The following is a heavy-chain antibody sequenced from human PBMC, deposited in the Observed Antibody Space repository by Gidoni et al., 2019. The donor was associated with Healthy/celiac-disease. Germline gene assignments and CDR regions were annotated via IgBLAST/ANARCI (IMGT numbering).Heavy chain of an antibody. CDR1: GGSFSGYY. CDR2: INHSGST. D-gene: IGHD3-22*01. Sequence: QVQLQQWGAGLFKPSETLSLTCAVYGGSFSGYYWSWIRQPPGKGLEWIGEINHSGSTNYNPSLKGRVTISVDTSKNQFSLKLSSVTAADTAVYYCARAVGVITTNNWFDPWGQGTLVTVSS. J-gene: IGHJ5*02. CDR3: ARAVGVITTNNWFDP. V-gene: IGHV4-34*01.